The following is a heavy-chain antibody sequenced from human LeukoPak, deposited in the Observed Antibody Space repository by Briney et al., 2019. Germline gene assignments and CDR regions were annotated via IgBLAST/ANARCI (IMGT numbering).Heavy chain of an antibody. CDR2: IWYDGSNK. D-gene: IGHD6-13*01. V-gene: IGHV3-33*01. Sequence: PGGSLRLSCAASGFTFSSYGMHWVRQAPGKGLEGVAVIWYDGSNKYYADSVKGRFTISRDNSKNTLYLQMNSLRAEDTAVYYCARDIAAAGSYYFDYWGQGTLVTVSS. CDR1: GFTFSSYG. J-gene: IGHJ4*02. CDR3: ARDIAAAGSYYFDY.